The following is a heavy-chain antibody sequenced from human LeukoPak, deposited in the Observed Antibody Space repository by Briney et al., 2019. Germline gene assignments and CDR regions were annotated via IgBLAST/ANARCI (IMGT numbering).Heavy chain of an antibody. J-gene: IGHJ3*02. CDR2: IYYSGST. V-gene: IGHV4-59*01. D-gene: IGHD4-23*01. Sequence: SETLSLTCTVSGGSISSYYWSWIRQPPGKGLEWIGYIYYSGSTNYNPSLKSRVTISVDTSKNQFSLKLSSVTAVDTAVYYCARVKQTTVVSTNAFDIWGQGTMVTASS. CDR1: GGSISSYY. CDR3: ARVKQTTVVSTNAFDI.